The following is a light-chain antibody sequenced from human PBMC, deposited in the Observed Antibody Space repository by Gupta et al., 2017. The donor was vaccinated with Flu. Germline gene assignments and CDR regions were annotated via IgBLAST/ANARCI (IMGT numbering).Light chain of an antibody. CDR3: QQYNNWPPRYT. J-gene: IGKJ2*01. V-gene: IGKV3-15*01. CDR1: QSVNSN. Sequence: EIVMTQSPATLSVSPGGRATLSCRASQSVNSNLAWYQQKPGQAPRLLIYGASTRATGIPARFSGSGSGTEFILTISSLQSEDFAVYYCQQYNNWPPRYTFGQGTKLEIK. CDR2: GAS.